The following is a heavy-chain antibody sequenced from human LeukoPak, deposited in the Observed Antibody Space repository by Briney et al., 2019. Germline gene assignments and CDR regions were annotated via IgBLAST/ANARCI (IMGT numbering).Heavy chain of an antibody. J-gene: IGHJ4*02. D-gene: IGHD4-17*01. V-gene: IGHV5-51*01. CDR1: GYSFTSYW. CDR2: IYPDDSDT. Sequence: GESLKISCKGSGYSFTSYWIGWVRQMPGKGLEWVGIIYPDDSDTRYSPSFQDQVTISADKSISTAYLQWSSLKASDTPMYYCARHYPGGDYFIDYWGQGTLVTVSS. CDR3: ARHYPGGDYFIDY.